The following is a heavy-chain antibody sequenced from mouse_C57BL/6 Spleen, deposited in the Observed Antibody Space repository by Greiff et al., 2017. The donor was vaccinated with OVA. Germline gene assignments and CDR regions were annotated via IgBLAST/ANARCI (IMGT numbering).Heavy chain of an antibody. D-gene: IGHD2-4*01. Sequence: VQLQQSGPGLVAPSQSLSITCTVSVFSFTSSGVDWVRQPPGKGLEWLGVIWGGGSTNYNSALMSRLSISKDNSKSQVFLKMNSLQTDDTAMYYCAKQGDYDLGWFAYWGQGTLVTVSA. CDR2: IWGGGST. J-gene: IGHJ3*01. CDR3: AKQGDYDLGWFAY. CDR1: VFSFTSSG. V-gene: IGHV2-9*01.